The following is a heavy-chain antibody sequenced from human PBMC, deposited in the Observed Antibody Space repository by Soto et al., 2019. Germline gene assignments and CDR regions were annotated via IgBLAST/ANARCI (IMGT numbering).Heavy chain of an antibody. CDR2: ISGNATST. V-gene: IGHV3-23*01. Sequence: VQLSESGGGLVQPGGSLTLSCAAPGFTFSSFAMNWVRQAPGKGLEWVAVISGNATSTYYADSVKGRFTISRDNSKNTMYLQMNSLRAEDTAVYYCAKKAGIISRYGLDVWGQGTTVTVSS. CDR3: AKKAGIISRYGLDV. J-gene: IGHJ6*02. CDR1: GFTFSSFA.